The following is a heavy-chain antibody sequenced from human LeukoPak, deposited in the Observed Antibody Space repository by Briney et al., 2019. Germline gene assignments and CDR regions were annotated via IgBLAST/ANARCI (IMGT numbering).Heavy chain of an antibody. CDR1: GGSISSSNW. V-gene: IGHV4-4*02. D-gene: IGHD6-19*01. CDR3: ARGSAVAGTYGMDV. Sequence: SETLSPTCAVSGGSISSSNWWSWVRQPPGKGLEWIGEIYHSGSTNYNPSLKSRVTISVDKSKNQFSLKVNSVTAADTAVYYCARGSAVAGTYGMDVWGQGTTVTVSS. CDR2: IYHSGST. J-gene: IGHJ6*02.